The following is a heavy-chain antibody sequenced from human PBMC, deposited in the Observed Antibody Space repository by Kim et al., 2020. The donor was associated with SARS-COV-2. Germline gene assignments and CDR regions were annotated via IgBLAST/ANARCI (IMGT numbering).Heavy chain of an antibody. D-gene: IGHD3-10*01. CDR3: AKVTSGRFGELLGYYYYYGMDV. CDR1: GFTFSSYA. J-gene: IGHJ6*02. Sequence: GGSLRLSCAASGFTFSSYAMSWVRQAPGKGLEWVSAISGSGGSTYYADSVKGRFTISRDNSKNTLYLQMNSLRAEDTAVYYCAKVTSGRFGELLGYYYYYGMDVWGQGTTVTVSS. CDR2: ISGSGGST. V-gene: IGHV3-23*01.